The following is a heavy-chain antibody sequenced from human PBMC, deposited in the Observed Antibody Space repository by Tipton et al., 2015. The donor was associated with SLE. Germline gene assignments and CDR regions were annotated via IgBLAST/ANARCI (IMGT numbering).Heavy chain of an antibody. V-gene: IGHV4-59*01. Sequence: TLSLTCTVSGDSITSDYLSWIRQPPGKGLEWIGYLYNSGRTNYNPFLKSRVTISVDTSKNQFSLKLSSVTAADTAVYYCATSGRGYSIAYDYWGQGTLVTVSS. J-gene: IGHJ4*02. D-gene: IGHD5-18*01. CDR1: GDSITSDY. CDR2: LYNSGRT. CDR3: ATSGRGYSIAYDY.